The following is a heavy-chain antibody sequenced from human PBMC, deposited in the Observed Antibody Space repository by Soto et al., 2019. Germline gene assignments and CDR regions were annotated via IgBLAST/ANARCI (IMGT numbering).Heavy chain of an antibody. CDR1: GGSFSGYY. J-gene: IGHJ4*02. Sequence: WGTPSLTCAVHGGSFSGYYWSWIGQPPKKGLEWIGEINHSGSTNYSSSLKSRVAISVDTSKNQFSLKLSSVTAADTAVYYCAAFHVLLWFGESPNRHLQYWGQGTLVTVSS. D-gene: IGHD3-10*01. V-gene: IGHV4-34*01. CDR3: AAFHVLLWFGESPNRHLQY. CDR2: INHSGST.